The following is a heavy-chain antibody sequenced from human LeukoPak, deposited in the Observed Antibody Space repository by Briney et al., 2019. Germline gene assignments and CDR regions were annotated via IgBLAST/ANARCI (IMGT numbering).Heavy chain of an antibody. D-gene: IGHD2-2*01. J-gene: IGHJ6*02. V-gene: IGHV3-53*05. Sequence: GGSLRLSCAISGFAFTSNFVSWVRQAPGKGLVWVSVIYGAGSIYYADSVSGRFTTSRDISKNTLYLQMSSLRTEDTAVYYCTKGLARYQLPTYDYYAMDVWGPGTTVTVSS. CDR2: IYGAGSI. CDR3: TKGLARYQLPTYDYYAMDV. CDR1: GFAFTSNF.